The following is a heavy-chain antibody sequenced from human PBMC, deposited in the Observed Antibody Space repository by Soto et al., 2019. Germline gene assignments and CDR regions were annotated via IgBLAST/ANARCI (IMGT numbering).Heavy chain of an antibody. V-gene: IGHV1-3*01. CDR2: MNAGNGNT. D-gene: IGHD2-2*02. CDR3: VSLFPVPAAIAY. Sequence: QVQLVQSGAEVKKPGASVKVSCKASGYTFTSYAMNWLRQAPGQRLEWMGWMNAGNGNTKYSQKFQGRGTITRDTSPIAAQTQRIRLRSEDTAVYYCVSLFPVPAAIAYWAQGALGTASS. CDR1: GYTFTSYA. J-gene: IGHJ4*02.